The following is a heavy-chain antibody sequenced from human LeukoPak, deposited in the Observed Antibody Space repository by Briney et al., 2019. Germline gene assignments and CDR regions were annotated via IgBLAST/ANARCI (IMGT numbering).Heavy chain of an antibody. CDR3: AKDHQGYQLLSIYPDY. J-gene: IGHJ4*02. V-gene: IGHV3-30*18. Sequence: GGSLRLSCAASGFTFSSYGMHWVRQAPGKGLGWVAVISYDGSNKYYADSVKGRFTISRGNSKNTLYLQMNSPRAEDTAVYYCAKDHQGYQLLSIYPDYWGQGTLVTVSS. D-gene: IGHD2-2*01. CDR2: ISYDGSNK. CDR1: GFTFSSYG.